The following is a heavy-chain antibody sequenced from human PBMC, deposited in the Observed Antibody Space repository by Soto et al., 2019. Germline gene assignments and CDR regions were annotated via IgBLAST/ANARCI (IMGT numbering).Heavy chain of an antibody. Sequence: EVQLVESGGGLVQPGGSLRLSCSASGFTFSSYAMHWVRQAPGKGLEYVSAINSNGGSTYYADSVKGRFTISRDNSKNTLYLQMSSLRAEDTAVYYCVKILQYSYGLPHWGQGTLVTFSS. D-gene: IGHD5-18*01. V-gene: IGHV3-64D*06. J-gene: IGHJ4*02. CDR2: INSNGGST. CDR3: VKILQYSYGLPH. CDR1: GFTFSSYA.